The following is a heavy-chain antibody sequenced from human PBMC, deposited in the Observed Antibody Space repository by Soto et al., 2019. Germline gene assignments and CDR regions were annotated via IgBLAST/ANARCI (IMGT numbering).Heavy chain of an antibody. CDR3: ASLYCSSTSCPYGMDV. J-gene: IGHJ6*02. CDR1: GGTFSSYT. CDR2: IIPILGIA. Sequence: QVQLVQSGAEVKKPGSSVKVSCKASGGTFSSYTISWVRQAPGQGLEWMGRIIPILGIANYAQKFQGRVTITADKSTSTAYMELSSLRSEDTAVYYCASLYCSSTSCPYGMDVWGQGTTVTVSS. D-gene: IGHD2-2*01. V-gene: IGHV1-69*02.